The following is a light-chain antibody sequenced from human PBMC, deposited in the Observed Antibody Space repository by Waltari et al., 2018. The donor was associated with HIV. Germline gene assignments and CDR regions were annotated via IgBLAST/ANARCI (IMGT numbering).Light chain of an antibody. V-gene: IGLV3-19*02. CDR2: AKD. CDR3: NSRDTRGGHFVI. Sequence: SVLTHDRVLLRTLGQTVTLKCRGSGHQTSSPSNGQWSPGHVPVAVLFAKDKRPSGIPDRCSAPTSGDTATLTINAVQAEDEADYYCNSRDTRGGHFVIFGGVTKLTV. CDR1: GHQTSS. J-gene: IGLJ2*01.